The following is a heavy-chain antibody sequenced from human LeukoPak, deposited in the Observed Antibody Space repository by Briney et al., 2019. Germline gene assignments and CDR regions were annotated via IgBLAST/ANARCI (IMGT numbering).Heavy chain of an antibody. D-gene: IGHD3-16*01. CDR1: RGPIRSYY. CDR2: IDSSGTT. J-gene: IGHJ4*02. CDR3: ARVGPWGLRDYFDY. Sequence: PSETLSLTCTASRGPIRSYYWSWIRQPAGKGLEWLGRIDSSGTTNYSPSLKSRVTISVDTSKSQFSLKLNSVSAADTAVYFCARVGPWGLRDYFDYWGQGMLVTVSS. V-gene: IGHV4-4*07.